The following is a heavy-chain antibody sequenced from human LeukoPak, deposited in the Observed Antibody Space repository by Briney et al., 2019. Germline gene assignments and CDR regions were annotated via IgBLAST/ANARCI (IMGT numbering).Heavy chain of an antibody. V-gene: IGHV3-33*06. CDR2: IWHDGSKI. D-gene: IGHD6-19*01. Sequence: GGSLRLSCAASGFTFSYYGMQWVRQAPGKGLEWVALIWHDGSKIHYADSVKGRFTISRDNSKNTLYLQMNSLRAEDTAVYYCAKPDSGWYGAWDYGMDVWGQGTTVTVSS. CDR3: AKPDSGWYGAWDYGMDV. J-gene: IGHJ6*02. CDR1: GFTFSYYG.